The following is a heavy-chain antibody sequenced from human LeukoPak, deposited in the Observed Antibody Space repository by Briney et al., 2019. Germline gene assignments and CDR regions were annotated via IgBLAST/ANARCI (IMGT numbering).Heavy chain of an antibody. Sequence: SETLSLTCTVSGGSISGYYWTWIRQPPGKGLEWIGQIYYNGKADYNPSLESRITIPVDTSENKISLKLNSVTAADTAIYYCAKFGADYDMYVWGQGITVAVSS. CDR3: AKFGADYDMYV. CDR2: IYYNGKA. J-gene: IGHJ6*02. D-gene: IGHD3-16*01. CDR1: GGSISGYY. V-gene: IGHV4-59*01.